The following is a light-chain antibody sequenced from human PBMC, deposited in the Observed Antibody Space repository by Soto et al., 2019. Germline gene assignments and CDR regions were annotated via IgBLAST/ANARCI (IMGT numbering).Light chain of an antibody. V-gene: IGLV2-8*01. CDR3: TSHAGTINFPYI. Sequence: QSALTQPRSVSGSPGQSVTISCTGTRSDIGAYNYVSWYQHHPGKAPKLMVYEVNKRPSGVPDRFSGSKSGNTASLTVSGLQAEDEADYYCTSHAGTINFPYIFGTGTKVTVL. CDR2: EVN. J-gene: IGLJ1*01. CDR1: RSDIGAYNY.